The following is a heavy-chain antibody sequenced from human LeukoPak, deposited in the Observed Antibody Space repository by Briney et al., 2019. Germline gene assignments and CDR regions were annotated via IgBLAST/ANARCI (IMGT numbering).Heavy chain of an antibody. CDR3: ASGPTVTTIDY. CDR2: IYYSGST. V-gene: IGHV4-39*01. Sequence: SETLSLTXTVSGGSISSSSYYWGWIGQPPGKGLQWIGRIYYSGSTYYNPSLKSRVTISVDTSKNQFSLKLSSVTAADTAVYYCASGPTVTTIDYWGQGTLVTVSS. CDR1: GGSISSSSYY. D-gene: IGHD4-11*01. J-gene: IGHJ4*02.